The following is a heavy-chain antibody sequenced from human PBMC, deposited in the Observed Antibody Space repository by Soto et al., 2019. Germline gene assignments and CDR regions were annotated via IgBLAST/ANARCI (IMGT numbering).Heavy chain of an antibody. CDR2: ISNDGSKK. J-gene: IGHJ4*02. CDR3: ARDVAMPTGLGLGY. CDR1: GFAFTNYG. Sequence: GESLKISCAASGFAFTNYGIHWVRQAPGKGLEWVAHISNDGSKKFYGDSVKGRFTISRDNSENTVYLQMTSLRPDDTAVFYCARDVAMPTGLGLGYWGQGXLVTVYS. D-gene: IGHD6-19*01. V-gene: IGHV3-30*03.